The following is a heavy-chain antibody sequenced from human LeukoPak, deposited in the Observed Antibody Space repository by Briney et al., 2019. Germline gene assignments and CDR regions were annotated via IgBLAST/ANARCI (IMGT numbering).Heavy chain of an antibody. CDR2: ISSSGSTI. Sequence: GGSLRLSCAASGFTFSDYYMSWIRQAPGKGLEWVSYISSSGSTIYYADSVKGRFTISRDNAKNSLYLQMNSLRAEDTAVYYCAREGHYDFWSGYYTGRGGYYYYYMDVWGKGTTVTVSS. CDR3: AREGHYDFWSGYYTGRGGYYYYYMDV. V-gene: IGHV3-11*04. J-gene: IGHJ6*03. CDR1: GFTFSDYY. D-gene: IGHD3-3*01.